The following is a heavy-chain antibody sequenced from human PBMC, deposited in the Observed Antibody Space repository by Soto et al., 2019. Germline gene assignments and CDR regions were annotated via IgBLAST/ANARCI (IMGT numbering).Heavy chain of an antibody. J-gene: IGHJ4*02. D-gene: IGHD6-13*01. CDR1: GGSFSGYY. Sequence: PSETLSLTCAVYGGSFSGYYWSWIRQPPGKGLEWIGEINHSGTTNYNPSLKSRVTISIDTSKNQFSLKLTSLTAADTAVYYCARDLNRQQREFDYWGLGTLVTV. V-gene: IGHV4-34*01. CDR2: INHSGTT. CDR3: ARDLNRQQREFDY.